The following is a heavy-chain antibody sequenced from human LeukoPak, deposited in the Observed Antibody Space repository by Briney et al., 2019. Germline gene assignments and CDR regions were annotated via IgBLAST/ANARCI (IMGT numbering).Heavy chain of an antibody. V-gene: IGHV4-39*01. D-gene: IGHD6-13*01. CDR3: ARYRTAAEYYFDY. CDR1: GGSISSGDYY. J-gene: IGHJ4*02. CDR2: IYYSGST. Sequence: SETLSLTCTVSGGSISSGDYYWSWIRQPPGKGLEWIGSIYYSGSTYYNPSLKSRVTISVDTSKNQFSLKLSSVTAADTAVYYCARYRTAAEYYFDYWGQGTLVTVSS.